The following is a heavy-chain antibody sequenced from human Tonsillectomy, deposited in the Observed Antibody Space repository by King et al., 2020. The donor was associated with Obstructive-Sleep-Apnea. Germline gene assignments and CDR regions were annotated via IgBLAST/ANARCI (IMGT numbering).Heavy chain of an antibody. CDR3: AKDNISRGQWLVVFGGFDY. V-gene: IGHV3-9*01. CDR2: ISWNSGSI. D-gene: IGHD6-19*01. J-gene: IGHJ4*02. CDR1: GFTFDDYA. Sequence: VQLVESGGGLVQPGRSLRLSCAASGFTFDDYAMHWVRQAPGKGLEWVSGISWNSGSIGYADSVNGRFTISRDNAKNSLYLQMNSLRAEDTALYYCAKDNISRGQWLVVFGGFDYWGQGTLVTVSS.